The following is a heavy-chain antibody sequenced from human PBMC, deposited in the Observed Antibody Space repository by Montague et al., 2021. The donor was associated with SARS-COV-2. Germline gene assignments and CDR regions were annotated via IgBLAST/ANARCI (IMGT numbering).Heavy chain of an antibody. CDR3: ARQSGRLWGIAVAGAFDY. D-gene: IGHD6-19*01. Sequence: SETLSLTCTVSGGSISSYYWSWIRQPPGKGLEWIGYIYYSGSTNYNPSLKSRVTISVDTSKNQFSLKLSSVTAADTAVYYCARQSGRLWGIAVAGAFDYWGRGTLVTVSS. CDR1: GGSISSYY. CDR2: IYYSGST. V-gene: IGHV4-59*08. J-gene: IGHJ4*02.